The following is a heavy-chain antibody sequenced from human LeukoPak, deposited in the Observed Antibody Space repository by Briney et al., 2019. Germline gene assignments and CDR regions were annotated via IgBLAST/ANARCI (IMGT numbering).Heavy chain of an antibody. CDR3: ARISAYGDYYFDY. D-gene: IGHD4-17*01. J-gene: IGHJ4*02. V-gene: IGHV2-70*01. CDR2: IDWDDDK. Sequence: GPTLVNPTQTLTXTCTFSGFSLITSGMCVSWIRQPPGKALEWLALIDWDDDKYYSTSLKTRLTISKDTFKNQVVLTMTNMDPVDTATYYCARISAYGDYYFDYWGQGTLVTVSS. CDR1: GFSLITSGMC.